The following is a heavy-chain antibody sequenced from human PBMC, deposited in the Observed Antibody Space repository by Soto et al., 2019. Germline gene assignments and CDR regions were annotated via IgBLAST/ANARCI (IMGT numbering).Heavy chain of an antibody. Sequence: QLQLQESGPGLVKPSETLSLTCTVSGGSISSSSYYWGWIRQPPGKGLEWIGSIYYSGSTYYNPSLKSRVTISVDTSKNQFSLKLSSVTAADTAVYYCARYFRGIVAAYDYWGQGTLVTVSS. CDR3: ARYFRGIVAAYDY. J-gene: IGHJ4*02. CDR2: IYYSGST. V-gene: IGHV4-39*01. D-gene: IGHD1-26*01. CDR1: GGSISSSSYY.